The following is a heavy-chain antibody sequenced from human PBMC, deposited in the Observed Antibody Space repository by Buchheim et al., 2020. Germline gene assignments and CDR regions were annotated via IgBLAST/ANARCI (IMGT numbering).Heavy chain of an antibody. CDR3: AEAIRASDY. CDR1: GFTFSSYA. CDR2: ISDSGVST. D-gene: IGHD3-10*01. V-gene: IGHV3-23*01. J-gene: IGHJ4*02. Sequence: EVQLLESGGGLVQPGGSLRLSCAASGFTFSSYAMSWVRQAPGKGLEWVSSISDSGVSTSFADSVKGRFNISREHSKNPGYLQMNSLRAEDTAVYYCAEAIRASDYWGQGTL.